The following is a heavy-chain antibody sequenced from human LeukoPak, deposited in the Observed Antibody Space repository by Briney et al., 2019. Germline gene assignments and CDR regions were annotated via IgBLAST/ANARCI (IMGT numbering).Heavy chain of an antibody. CDR3: ARLWGPFGGNSETDAFDI. J-gene: IGHJ3*02. D-gene: IGHD4-23*01. Sequence: PSETLSLTCTVSGGSISSYYWSWIRQSPGKGLDCLAYIDYSGDTNYNPSLKSRVTISVDTSKNQFSLKLSSVTAADTAVYYCARLWGPFGGNSETDAFDIWGQGTMVTVSS. CDR1: GGSISSYY. V-gene: IGHV4-59*08. CDR2: IDYSGDT.